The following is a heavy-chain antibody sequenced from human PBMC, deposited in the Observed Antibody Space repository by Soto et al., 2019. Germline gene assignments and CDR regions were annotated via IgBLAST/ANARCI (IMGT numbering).Heavy chain of an antibody. CDR2: ISSSSSTI. J-gene: IGHJ3*02. D-gene: IGHD2-2*01. Sequence: EVQLVESGGGLVQPGGSLRLSCAASGFTFSSYSMNWVRQAPGKGLEWVSYISSSSSTIYYADSVKGRFTISRDNAKNSLYLQMNSLRAEDTAVYYCSSLEIVVVPAANTYLDAFDIWGQGTMVTVSS. V-gene: IGHV3-48*01. CDR1: GFTFSSYS. CDR3: SSLEIVVVPAANTYLDAFDI.